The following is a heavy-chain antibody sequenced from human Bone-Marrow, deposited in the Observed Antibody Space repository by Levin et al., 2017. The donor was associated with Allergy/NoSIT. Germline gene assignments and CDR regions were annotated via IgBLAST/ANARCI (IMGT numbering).Heavy chain of an antibody. J-gene: IGHJ4*02. CDR2: INQEASEK. Sequence: TGGSLRLSCAASGFTFATYWMSWVRQAPGKGLEWVANINQEASEKNYVDSVMGRFTISRDNARNSLYLQMSSLRVEDTAVYYCARDQKYSQFDYWGQGTLVTVSS. CDR1: GFTFATYW. V-gene: IGHV3-7*01. D-gene: IGHD4-11*01. CDR3: ARDQKYSQFDY.